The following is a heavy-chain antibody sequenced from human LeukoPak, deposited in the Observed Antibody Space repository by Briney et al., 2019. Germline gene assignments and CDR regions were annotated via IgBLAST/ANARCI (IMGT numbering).Heavy chain of an antibody. D-gene: IGHD3-22*01. Sequence: PSETLSLTCAVYGGSFSGYYWSWIRQPPGKGLEWIGEINHSGSTNYIPSLKSRVTISVDTSKNQFSLKLSSVTAADTAVYYCARGGRHYYDSSGYYFPDHWGQGTLVTVSS. CDR3: ARGGRHYYDSSGYYFPDH. CDR1: GGSFSGYY. CDR2: INHSGST. J-gene: IGHJ4*02. V-gene: IGHV4-34*01.